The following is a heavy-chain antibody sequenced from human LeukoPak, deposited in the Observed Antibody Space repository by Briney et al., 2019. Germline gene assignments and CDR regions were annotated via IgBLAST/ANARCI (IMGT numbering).Heavy chain of an antibody. CDR2: ISGSGGST. D-gene: IGHD3-3*01. Sequence: PGGSLRLSCAASGFTFSSYAMSWVRQAPAKGLEWVSAISGSGGSTYYADSVKGRFTISRDNSKNTLYLQMNSLRAEDTAVYYCAKDRSRNYDFWSGYPLHWGQGTLVTVSS. J-gene: IGHJ4*02. CDR1: GFTFSSYA. CDR3: AKDRSRNYDFWSGYPLH. V-gene: IGHV3-23*01.